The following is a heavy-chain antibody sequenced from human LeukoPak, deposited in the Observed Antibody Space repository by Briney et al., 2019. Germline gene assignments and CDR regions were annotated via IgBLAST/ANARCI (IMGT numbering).Heavy chain of an antibody. J-gene: IGHJ5*02. CDR2: INSDGSST. CDR3: ARDRYCSSTSCYYYWFDP. Sequence: GGSLRLSCAASGITFSSYWMHWVRQAPGKGLVWVSRINSDGSSTTYADSVKGRFTISRDNAKNTLYLQMNSLRAEDTAVYYCARDRYCSSTSCYYYWFDPWGQGTLVTVSS. CDR1: GITFSSYW. V-gene: IGHV3-74*01. D-gene: IGHD2-2*01.